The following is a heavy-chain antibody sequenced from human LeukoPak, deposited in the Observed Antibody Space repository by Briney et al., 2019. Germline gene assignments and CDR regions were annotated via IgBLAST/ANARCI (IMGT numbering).Heavy chain of an antibody. Sequence: ASVKVSCKASGYTFTGYYMHWVRQAPGQGLEWMGWINPNSGGTNYAQKFQGRVTMTRDTSISTAYMELSSLRSEDTAVYYCARIKLGVNAFDIWGQGTVVTVSS. V-gene: IGHV1-2*02. CDR3: ARIKLGVNAFDI. D-gene: IGHD7-27*01. J-gene: IGHJ3*02. CDR1: GYTFTGYY. CDR2: INPNSGGT.